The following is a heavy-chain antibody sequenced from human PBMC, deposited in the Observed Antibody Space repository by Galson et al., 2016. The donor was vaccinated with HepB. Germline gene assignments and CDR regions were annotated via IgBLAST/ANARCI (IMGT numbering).Heavy chain of an antibody. CDR3: AGSSYYVGGTSPDN. V-gene: IGHV4-59*11. D-gene: IGHD3-10*02. CDR2: THYSGNT. CDR1: GDSISSHY. J-gene: IGHJ4*02. Sequence: SETLSLTCSVSGDSISSHYWSWIRQPPGKGLEWIGYTHYSGNTNYNPSLKCRATILLDTAKKQFSLKLNSVIAADTAMYCCAGSSYYVGGTSPDNWGQGTLVIVSS.